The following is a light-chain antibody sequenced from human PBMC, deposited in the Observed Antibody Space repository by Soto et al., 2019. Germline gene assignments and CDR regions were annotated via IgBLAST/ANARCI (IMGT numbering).Light chain of an antibody. CDR2: GAS. J-gene: IGKJ1*01. Sequence: EIVLTQSPGTLSLSPGERATLSCRASQSVSNNYLAWYQQKPGQAPRLPIYGASNRATGIPDRFSGIGSGTDFTLTISSLEPEDFAVYYCQQYGSSGTFGQGTKVDIK. CDR3: QQYGSSGT. CDR1: QSVSNNY. V-gene: IGKV3-20*01.